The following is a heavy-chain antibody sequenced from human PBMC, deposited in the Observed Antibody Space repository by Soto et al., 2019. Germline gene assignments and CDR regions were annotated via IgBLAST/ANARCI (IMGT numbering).Heavy chain of an antibody. CDR1: GGSISSYY. CDR3: ARSRGYYYYYMDV. CDR2: IYYSGST. Sequence: SETLSLTCTVSGGSISSYYWSWIRQPPGKGLEWIGYIYYSGSTNYNPSLKSRVTISVDTSKNQFSLKLSSVTAADTAVYYCARSRGYYYYYMDVWGKGTTVTVSS. J-gene: IGHJ6*03. V-gene: IGHV4-59*01.